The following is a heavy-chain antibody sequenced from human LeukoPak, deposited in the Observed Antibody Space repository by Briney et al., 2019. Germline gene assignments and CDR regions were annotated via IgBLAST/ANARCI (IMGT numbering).Heavy chain of an antibody. CDR2: IYPGDSDT. V-gene: IGHV5-51*01. D-gene: IGHD4-11*01. Sequence: GESLKISCKGSGYSFTTYWIAWVRQMPGKGLEWMGIIYPGDSDTRYSPSFQGQVTISADKSISTAYLQWSSLRASDTAMYYCARLRTVTNIDYWGQGTLVTVSS. J-gene: IGHJ4*02. CDR1: GYSFTTYW. CDR3: ARLRTVTNIDY.